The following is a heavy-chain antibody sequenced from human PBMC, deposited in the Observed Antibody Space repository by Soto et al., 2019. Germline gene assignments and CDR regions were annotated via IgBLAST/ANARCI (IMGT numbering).Heavy chain of an antibody. CDR3: ARGGYCSGGSCYRYYYYYGMDV. CDR2: IYYSGST. D-gene: IGHD2-15*01. CDR1: GGSISSGDYY. J-gene: IGHJ6*02. Sequence: QVQLQESGPGLVKPSQTLSLTCTVSGGSISSGDYYWSWIRQPPGKGLEWIGYIYYSGSTYYNPSLKSRVTISVDTSKYQFSLKLSSVTAADTAVYYCARGGYCSGGSCYRYYYYYGMDVWGQGTTVTVSS. V-gene: IGHV4-30-4*01.